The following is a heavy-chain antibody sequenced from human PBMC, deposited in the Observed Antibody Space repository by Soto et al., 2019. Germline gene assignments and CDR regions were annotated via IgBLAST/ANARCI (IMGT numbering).Heavy chain of an antibody. D-gene: IGHD5-12*01. V-gene: IGHV5-51*01. CDR3: GRPVVRGYSAYDHPFDY. CDR1: GYSFTNYW. CDR2: IYPGDSET. Sequence: GESLKISCKASGYSFTNYWIGWVRQTPGKGREWMGIIYPGDSETKYSPAFQAQVTISVDKSISTAYLQWSSLKASDTAIYYCGRPVVRGYSAYDHPFDYWGQGTLVTVSS. J-gene: IGHJ4*02.